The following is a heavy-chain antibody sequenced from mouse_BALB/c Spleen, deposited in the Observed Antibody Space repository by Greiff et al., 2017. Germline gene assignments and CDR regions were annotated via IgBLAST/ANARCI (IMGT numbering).Heavy chain of an antibody. CDR3: ASPITTVYYAMDY. J-gene: IGHJ4*01. V-gene: IGHV1S135*01. Sequence: EVKLVESGPELVKPGASVKVSCKASGYSFTDYNMYWVKQSHGKSLEWIGYIDPYNGGTSYNQKFKGKATLTVDKSSSTAFMHLNSLTSEDSAVYYCASPITTVYYAMDYWGQGTSVTVSS. CDR2: IDPYNGGT. D-gene: IGHD1-1*01. CDR1: GYSFTDYN.